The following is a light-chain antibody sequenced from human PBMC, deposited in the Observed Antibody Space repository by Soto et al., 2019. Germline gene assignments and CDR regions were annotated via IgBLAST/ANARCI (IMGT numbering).Light chain of an antibody. V-gene: IGKV3-20*01. CDR2: GPS. CDR3: QQYGGAPFT. Sequence: EIVLTQSPRTLSLSPGESATLSCRASQNVYINSLAWFQQKPGQTPRLLIYGPSTRAAGVPDRFTGSGSGADFALTITSLEPEDFAKYYCQQYGGAPFTFGPGTRV. CDR1: QNVYINS. J-gene: IGKJ3*01.